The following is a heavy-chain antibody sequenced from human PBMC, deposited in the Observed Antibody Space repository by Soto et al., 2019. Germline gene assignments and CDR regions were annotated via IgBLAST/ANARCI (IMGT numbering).Heavy chain of an antibody. V-gene: IGHV1-69*13. CDR2: IIPIFGTA. CDR3: ARDRTTTTVTYNWFEP. J-gene: IGHJ5*02. Sequence: SVKVSCKASGYTFTSYGISWVRQAPGQGLEWMGGIIPIFGTANYAQKFQGRVTITADESTSTAYMELSSLRSEDTAVYYCARDRTTTTVTYNWFEPWGQGTLVTVSS. D-gene: IGHD4-17*01. CDR1: GYTFTSYG.